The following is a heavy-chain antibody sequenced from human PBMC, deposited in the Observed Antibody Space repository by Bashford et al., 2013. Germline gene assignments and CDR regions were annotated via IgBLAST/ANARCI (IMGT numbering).Heavy chain of an antibody. J-gene: IGHJ2*01. Sequence: SSETLSLTCTVSGGSISSGGYYWSWIRQHPGKGLEWIGYIYYSGSTYYNPSLKSRVTISVDTSNNQFSLKLSSLTAADTAVYFCASQNFLEWFGYFDLWGRGTLVTVSS. V-gene: IGHV4-31*03. CDR3: ASQNFLEWFGYFDL. CDR2: IYYSGST. D-gene: IGHD3-3*01. CDR1: GGSISSGGYY.